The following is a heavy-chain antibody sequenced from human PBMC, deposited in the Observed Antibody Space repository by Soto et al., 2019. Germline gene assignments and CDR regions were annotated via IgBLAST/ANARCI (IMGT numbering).Heavy chain of an antibody. J-gene: IGHJ4*02. Sequence: SVKVSCKASGGTFSSYAISWVRQAPGQGLEWMGGIIPIFGTANYAQKFQGRVTITADKSTSTAYMELSSLRSEDTAVYYCARGVHGYYGSSGYLGYWGQGTLVTVSS. CDR2: IIPIFGTA. D-gene: IGHD3-22*01. V-gene: IGHV1-69*06. CDR3: ARGVHGYYGSSGYLGY. CDR1: GGTFSSYA.